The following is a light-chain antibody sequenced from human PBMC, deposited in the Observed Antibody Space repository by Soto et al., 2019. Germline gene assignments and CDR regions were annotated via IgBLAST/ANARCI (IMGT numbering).Light chain of an antibody. CDR3: ISYTRSSTLGVV. Sequence: QSALTQPASVSGSPGQSITISCTGTSSDVGGYNYVSWYQQHPGKAPKLMIYDVSNRPSGVSNRFSGSKSGNTASLTISGLQAEDEADYYCISYTRSSTLGVVFGGGTKLTVL. V-gene: IGLV2-14*01. J-gene: IGLJ2*01. CDR1: SSDVGGYNY. CDR2: DVS.